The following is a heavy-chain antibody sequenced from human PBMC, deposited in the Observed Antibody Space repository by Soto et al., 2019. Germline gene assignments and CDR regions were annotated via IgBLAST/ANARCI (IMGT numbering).Heavy chain of an antibody. J-gene: IGHJ6*02. CDR3: PRPYGPGRYYSRKHYYYGMDV. D-gene: IGHD3-10*01. CDR2: IYYSGST. V-gene: IGHV4-59*01. CDR1: GGSISSYY. Sequence: PSETLSLTCTVSGGSISSYYWSWIRQPPGKGLEWIGYIYYSGSTNYNPSLKSRVTISVDTSKNQFSLNLSSVTAADTAVYYSPRPYGPGRYYSRKHYYYGMDVWGQGTTFTVSS.